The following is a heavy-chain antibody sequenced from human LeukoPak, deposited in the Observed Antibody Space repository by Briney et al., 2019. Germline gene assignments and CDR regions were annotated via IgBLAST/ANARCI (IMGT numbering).Heavy chain of an antibody. D-gene: IGHD6-19*01. J-gene: IGHJ4*02. CDR3: ARWYSSGWAFDY. CDR1: GGTISSYY. CDR2: IHYSGST. Sequence: PSETLSLTCTVSGGTISSYYWNWVRHPQGKGLEWIGYIHYSGSTKYNPSLKSRVTISVDTSKNQFSLKLSSVTAADTAVYYCARWYSSGWAFDYWGQGTLVTVSS. V-gene: IGHV4-59*08.